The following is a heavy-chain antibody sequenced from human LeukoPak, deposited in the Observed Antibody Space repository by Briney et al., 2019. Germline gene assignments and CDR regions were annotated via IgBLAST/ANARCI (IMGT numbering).Heavy chain of an antibody. J-gene: IGHJ4*02. CDR3: ARSQRAGYNVYYFDS. CDR2: IIPIFRAT. D-gene: IGHD5-24*01. V-gene: IGHV1-69*01. Sequence: SVKVSCKPSGCTFSSYGFSWVRQAPGQGLEWMGGIIPIFRATNYAQRFRGRVTITADESTSTAYMQLSSLRSDDTAVYYCARSQRAGYNVYYFDSWGQGTLVTVSS. CDR1: GCTFSSYG.